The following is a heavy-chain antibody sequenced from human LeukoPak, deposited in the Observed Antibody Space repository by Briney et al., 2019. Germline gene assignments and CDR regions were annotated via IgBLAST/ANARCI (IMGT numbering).Heavy chain of an antibody. CDR3: ARVGSYDSSGYYFSY. J-gene: IGHJ4*02. D-gene: IGHD3-22*01. Sequence: GGSLRLSCAASGFTFSSYSMNWVRRAPGKGLEWVSSISSSSSYIYYADSVKGRFTISRDNAKNSLYLQMNSLRAEDTAVYYCARVGSYDSSGYYFSYWGQGTLVTVSS. V-gene: IGHV3-21*01. CDR1: GFTFSSYS. CDR2: ISSSSSYI.